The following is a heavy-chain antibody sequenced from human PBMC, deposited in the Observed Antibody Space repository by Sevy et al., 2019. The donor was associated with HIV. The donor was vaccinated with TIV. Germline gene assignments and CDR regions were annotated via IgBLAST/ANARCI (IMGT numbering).Heavy chain of an antibody. V-gene: IGHV3-33*01. CDR2: IGYDGSNK. CDR3: ARDPRMYGDYLLAYFDY. CDR1: GFAPSTYG. D-gene: IGHD2-8*01. J-gene: IGHJ4*02. Sequence: GGSLRLSCAASGFAPSTYGMHWVRQAPGKGLEWMAVIGYDGSNKYYADSVKGRFSISRDNSRNTLFLQMDSLRAEDTAVYYRARDPRMYGDYLLAYFDYWGQGTLVTVSS.